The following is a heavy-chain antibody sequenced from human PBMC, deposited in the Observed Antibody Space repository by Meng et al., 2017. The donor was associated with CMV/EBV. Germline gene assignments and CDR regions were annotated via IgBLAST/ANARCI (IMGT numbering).Heavy chain of an antibody. CDR3: ARDSVAVRPGWFDP. Sequence: KASGYTFTTCGLSWVRQAPGQGLEWMGWISAYNGNTNYAQKYQGRVTMTTDSPTTTAYMELRSLRSDDTAVYYCARDSVAVRPGWFDPWGQGTLVTVSS. CDR2: ISAYNGNT. CDR1: GYTFTTCG. J-gene: IGHJ5*02. V-gene: IGHV1-18*01. D-gene: IGHD6-6*01.